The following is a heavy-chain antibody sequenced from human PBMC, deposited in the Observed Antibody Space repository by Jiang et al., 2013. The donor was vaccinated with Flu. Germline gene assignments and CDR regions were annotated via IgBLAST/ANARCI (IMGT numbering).Heavy chain of an antibody. Sequence: LLKPSETLSLTCTVSGGSISSYYWSWIRQPPGKGLEWIGYIYYSGSTNYNPSLKSRVTISVDTSKNQFSLKLSSVTAADTAVYYCARLDLWDDYDSSGFDYWGQGTLVTVSS. CDR3: ARLDLWDDYDSSGFDY. V-gene: IGHV4-59*08. CDR2: IYYSGST. J-gene: IGHJ4*02. CDR1: GGSISSYY. D-gene: IGHD3-22*01.